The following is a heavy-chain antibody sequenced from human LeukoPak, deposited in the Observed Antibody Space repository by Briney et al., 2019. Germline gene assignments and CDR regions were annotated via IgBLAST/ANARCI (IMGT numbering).Heavy chain of an antibody. J-gene: IGHJ5*02. D-gene: IGHD1-26*01. CDR3: TRRPYSGSPNWFDP. CDR1: GHSLSNHW. V-gene: IGHV5-51*01. Sequence: GESLKISCEASGHSLSNHWIGWVRQMPGKGLEWMGIINLGDSDTQYSPSFQGQVTISLDKSINTAYLQWRSLKASDTAMYYCTRRPYSGSPNWFDPWGQGTLVTVSS. CDR2: INLGDSDT.